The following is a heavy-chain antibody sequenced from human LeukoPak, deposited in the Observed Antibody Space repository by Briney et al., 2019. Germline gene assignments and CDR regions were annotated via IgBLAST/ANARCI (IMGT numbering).Heavy chain of an antibody. CDR1: GFTFSSYG. CDR2: ISYDGSNK. V-gene: IGHV3-30*18. J-gene: IGHJ5*02. Sequence: PGGSLRLSCAASGFTFSSYGMHWVRQAPGKGLEWVAVISYDGSNKYYADSVKGRFTISRDSSKNTLYLQMNSLRAEDTAVYYCAKVSGSTSSPSHWFDPWGQGTLVTVSS. CDR3: AKVSGSTSSPSHWFDP. D-gene: IGHD2-2*01.